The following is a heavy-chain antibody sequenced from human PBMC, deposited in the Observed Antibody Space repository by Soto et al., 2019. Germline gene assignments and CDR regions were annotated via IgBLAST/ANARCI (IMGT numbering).Heavy chain of an antibody. V-gene: IGHV4-31*03. D-gene: IGHD2-2*01. CDR2: IYYSGST. Sequence: SETLSLTCTVSGCSISSGGYYCGWIRQHPGKGLEGIGYIYYSGSTYYNPSLKSRVTTSVDTSKNQFSLKLSLVTAADTAVHYCASAQSLHCSSTSCYSLSWFDHWGQGTLVTVSS. J-gene: IGHJ5*02. CDR1: GCSISSGGYY. CDR3: ASAQSLHCSSTSCYSLSWFDH.